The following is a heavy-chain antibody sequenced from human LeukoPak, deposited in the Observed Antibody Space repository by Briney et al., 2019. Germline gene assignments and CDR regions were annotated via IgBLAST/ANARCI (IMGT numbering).Heavy chain of an antibody. CDR2: MNPNSGNT. CDR3: ARGNRYGSGSYPSLYYYYYYMDV. D-gene: IGHD3-10*01. CDR1: GYTFTSYD. J-gene: IGHJ6*03. Sequence: ASVKVSCKASGYTFTSYDINWVRQATGQGLEWMGWMNPNSGNTGYAQKFQGRVTMTRNTSISTAYMELSSLRSEDTAVYYCARGNRYGSGSYPSLYYYYYYMDVWGKGTTVTISS. V-gene: IGHV1-8*01.